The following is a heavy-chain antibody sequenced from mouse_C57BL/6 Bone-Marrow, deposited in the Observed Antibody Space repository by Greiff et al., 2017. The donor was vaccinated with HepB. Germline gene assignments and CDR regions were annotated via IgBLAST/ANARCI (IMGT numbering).Heavy chain of an antibody. V-gene: IGHV5-4*01. D-gene: IGHD2-2*01. J-gene: IGHJ1*03. CDR3: AGDTRLWLRRDWYFDV. CDR1: GFTFSSYA. CDR2: ISDGGSYT. Sequence: VQLKESGGGLVKPGGSLKLSCAASGFTFSSYAMSWVRQTPEKRLEWVATISDGGSYTYYPDNVKGRFTISRDNAKNNLYLQMSHLKSEDTAMYYCAGDTRLWLRRDWYFDVWGTGTTVTVSS.